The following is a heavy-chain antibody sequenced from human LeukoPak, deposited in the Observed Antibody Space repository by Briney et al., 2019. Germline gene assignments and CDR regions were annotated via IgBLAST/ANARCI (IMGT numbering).Heavy chain of an antibody. J-gene: IGHJ4*02. D-gene: IGHD3-16*01. CDR3: ARWSSGGSYSRVN. V-gene: IGHV3-48*03. CDR2: ISSSGSTI. CDR1: GFTFSSYE. Sequence: PGGSLRLSCAASGFTFSSYEMNWVRQAPGKGLEWVSYISSSGSTIYYADSVKGRFTISRDNAKSSLYLQMNSLRAEDTAVYYCARWSSGGSYSRVNWGQGTLVTVSS.